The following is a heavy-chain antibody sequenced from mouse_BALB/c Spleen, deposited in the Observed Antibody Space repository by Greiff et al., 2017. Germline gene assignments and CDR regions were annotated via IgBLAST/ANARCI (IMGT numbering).Heavy chain of an antibody. CDR3: TRAGDYDGAMDY. J-gene: IGHJ4*01. D-gene: IGHD2-4*01. V-gene: IGHV5-6-4*01. Sequence: EVQRVESGGGLVKPGGSLKLSCAASGFTFSSYTMSWVRQTPEKRLEWVATISSGGSYTYYPDSVKGRFTISRDNAKNTPYLQMGSLKSEDTAMYYCTRAGDYDGAMDYWGQGTSVTVSS. CDR1: GFTFSSYT. CDR2: ISSGGSYT.